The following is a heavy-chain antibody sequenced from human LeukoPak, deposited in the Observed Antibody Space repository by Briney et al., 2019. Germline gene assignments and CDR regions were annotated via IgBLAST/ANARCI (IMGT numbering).Heavy chain of an antibody. CDR3: GGGYSSDN. Sequence: GGSLRLSRSASGFPVSSNYMSWVRPAPGKGWEWISVIYSGGNTYYADSVKGRFTISRDNSKNTSNLQMKSRRAEAEAVYYCGGGYSSDNWGQGTLVTVSS. J-gene: IGHJ4*02. D-gene: IGHD2-21*01. CDR2: IYSGGNT. V-gene: IGHV3-66*01. CDR1: GFPVSSNY.